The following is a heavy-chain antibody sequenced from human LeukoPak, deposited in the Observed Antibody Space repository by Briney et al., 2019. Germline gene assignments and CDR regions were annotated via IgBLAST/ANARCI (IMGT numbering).Heavy chain of an antibody. Sequence: ASVKVSCKVSGYTLTELSMHWVRQAPGKGLEWMGGFDPEDGETIYAQKFQGRVTMTEDTSTSTAYMELGSLRSDDTAVYYCARPEKYSGSYYYDYWGQGTLVTVYS. V-gene: IGHV1-24*01. J-gene: IGHJ4*02. CDR2: FDPEDGET. CDR3: ARPEKYSGSYYYDY. D-gene: IGHD1-26*01. CDR1: GYTLTELS.